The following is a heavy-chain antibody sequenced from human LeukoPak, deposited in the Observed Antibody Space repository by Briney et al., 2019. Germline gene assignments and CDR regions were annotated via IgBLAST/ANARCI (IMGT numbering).Heavy chain of an antibody. CDR1: GNSLTDLN. J-gene: IGHJ4*02. V-gene: IGHV1-24*01. CDR3: ATRSGDFWSGYEN. D-gene: IGHD3-3*01. CDR2: FDPEQAKT. Sequence: ASVKLSCKVSGNSLTDLNIQWVRQAPGKGLECMGGFDPEQAKTVYAENFQGRVIMTEDPSTDTAYMELSSLRSEDTAIYYCATRSGDFWSGYENWGRGTLVIVSS.